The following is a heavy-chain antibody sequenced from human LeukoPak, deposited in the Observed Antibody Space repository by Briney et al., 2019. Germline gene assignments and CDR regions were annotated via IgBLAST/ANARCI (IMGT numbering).Heavy chain of an antibody. V-gene: IGHV3-23*01. J-gene: IGHJ4*02. CDR1: GFTFSSYA. CDR3: AKQLGYCSDGSCYFPY. D-gene: IGHD2-15*01. Sequence: GGSLRLSCAASGFTFSSYAMSWVRQAPGKGLEWVSGISGSGGTTYYADSVQGRFTISRDNSKSTLCLQMNSLRAEDTAVYYCAKQLGYCSDGSCYFPYWGQGTLVTVSS. CDR2: ISGSGGTT.